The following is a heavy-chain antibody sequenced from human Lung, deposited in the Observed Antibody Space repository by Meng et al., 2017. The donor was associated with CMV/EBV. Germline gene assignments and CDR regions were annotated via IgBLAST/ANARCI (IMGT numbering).Heavy chain of an antibody. J-gene: IGHJ6*02. Sequence: GEXXKISCAASGLTFSGSAMHWVRQASGKGLEWVGRIRSKANSYATAYAASVKGRFTISRDDSKNTAYLQMNSLKTEDTAVYYCTGYCSSTSCLLYYYYGMDVXGQGXTVTVSS. CDR1: GLTFSGSA. D-gene: IGHD2-2*01. V-gene: IGHV3-73*01. CDR3: TGYCSSTSCLLYYYYGMDV. CDR2: IRSKANSYAT.